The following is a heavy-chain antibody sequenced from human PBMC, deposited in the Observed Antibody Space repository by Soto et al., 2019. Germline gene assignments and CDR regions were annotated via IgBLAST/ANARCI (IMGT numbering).Heavy chain of an antibody. Sequence: ASVKVSCKVSGYTLTELSMHWVRQAPGKGLEWMGGFDPEDGETIYAQKFQGRVTMTEDTSTDTAYMELSSLRSEDTAVYYCATEELERPFSWFDPWGQGTLVTVSS. CDR3: ATEELERPFSWFDP. CDR1: GYTLTELS. D-gene: IGHD1-1*01. V-gene: IGHV1-24*01. CDR2: FDPEDGET. J-gene: IGHJ5*02.